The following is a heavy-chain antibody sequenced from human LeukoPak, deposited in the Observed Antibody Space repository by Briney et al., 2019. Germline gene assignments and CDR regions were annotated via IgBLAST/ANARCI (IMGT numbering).Heavy chain of an antibody. CDR3: AKDNGNGDPVFDAFDI. CDR1: GFTFSDYA. D-gene: IGHD2-8*01. J-gene: IGHJ3*02. V-gene: IGHV3-30*18. CDR2: ISYDGSNK. Sequence: GGSLRLSCAASGFTFSDYALTWVRQAPGKGLEWVAVISYDGSNKYYADSVKGRFTISRDNSKNTLYLQMNSLRAEDTAVYYCAKDNGNGDPVFDAFDIWGQGTMVTVSS.